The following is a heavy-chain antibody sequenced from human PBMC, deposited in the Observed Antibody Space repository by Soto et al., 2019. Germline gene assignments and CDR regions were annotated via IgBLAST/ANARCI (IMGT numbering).Heavy chain of an antibody. J-gene: IGHJ6*02. Sequence: GGSLRLSCAASGFTFSSYSMNWVRQAPGKGLEWVSSISSSSSYIYYADSVKGRFTISRDNAKNSLYLQMNSLRAEDTAVYYCARVLWVLPDNIVVVPAAIRYYYGMDVWGQGTTVTVSS. CDR3: ARVLWVLPDNIVVVPAAIRYYYGMDV. CDR2: ISSSSSYI. V-gene: IGHV3-21*01. CDR1: GFTFSSYS. D-gene: IGHD2-2*01.